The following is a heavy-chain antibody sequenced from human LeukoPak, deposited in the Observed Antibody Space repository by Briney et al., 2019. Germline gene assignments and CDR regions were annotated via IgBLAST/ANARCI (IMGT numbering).Heavy chain of an antibody. Sequence: ASVKVSCKASGYTFTGYCMHWVRQAPGQGLEWMGWINPNSGGTNCAQKFQGRVTMTRDTSISTAYMELSRLRSDDTAVYYCARDKHTRYGGYDADYWGQGTLVTVSS. CDR1: GYTFTGYC. J-gene: IGHJ4*02. D-gene: IGHD5-12*01. V-gene: IGHV1-2*02. CDR2: INPNSGGT. CDR3: ARDKHTRYGGYDADY.